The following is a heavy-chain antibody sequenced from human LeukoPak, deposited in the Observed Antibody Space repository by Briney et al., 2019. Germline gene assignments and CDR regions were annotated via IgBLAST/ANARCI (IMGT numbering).Heavy chain of an antibody. CDR2: ISGSGGGT. CDR1: GFTFSSYA. V-gene: IGHV3-23*01. D-gene: IGHD6-19*01. Sequence: GGSLRLSCAASGFTFSSYAMSWVRQAPGKGLEWVSAISGSGGGTYYADSVKGRFTISRDISKNTLYLQMNSLRAEDTAVYYCAKVGSGWPTTSYDYWGQGTLVTVSS. CDR3: AKVGSGWPTTSYDY. J-gene: IGHJ4*02.